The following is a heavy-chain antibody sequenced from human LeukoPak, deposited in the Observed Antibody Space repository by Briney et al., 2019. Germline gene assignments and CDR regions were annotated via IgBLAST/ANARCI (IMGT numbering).Heavy chain of an antibody. CDR1: GYTFTSYD. Sequence: ASVKVSCKASGYTFTSYDINWVRQATGQGLEWMGWMNPNSGNTGYAQKFQGRVTMTRDTATSTAYMELSSLSSEDTAVYYCATPGVHYDPSGYYPFQHWGQGTLVTVSS. CDR3: ATPGVHYDPSGYYPFQH. J-gene: IGHJ1*01. V-gene: IGHV1-8*01. D-gene: IGHD3-22*01. CDR2: MNPNSGNT.